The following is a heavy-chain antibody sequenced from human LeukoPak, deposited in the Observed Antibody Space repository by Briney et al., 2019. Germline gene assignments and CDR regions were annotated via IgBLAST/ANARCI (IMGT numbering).Heavy chain of an antibody. V-gene: IGHV3-30-3*01. CDR2: ISYDGSNK. J-gene: IGHJ4*02. CDR1: GFTFSSYA. D-gene: IGHD3-3*01. CDR3: ARETLKSGYFDY. Sequence: GGSLRLSCAASGFTFSSYAMHWVRQAPGKGLEWVAVISYDGSNKYYADSVKGRFTISRDNSKNTLYLQMNSLRAEDTAVYYCARETLKSGYFDYWGQGTLVTVSS.